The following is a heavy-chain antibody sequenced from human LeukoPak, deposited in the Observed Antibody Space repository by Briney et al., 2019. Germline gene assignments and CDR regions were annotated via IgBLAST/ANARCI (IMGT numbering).Heavy chain of an antibody. J-gene: IGHJ4*02. CDR1: GASINYYF. CDR2: IYSSGST. Sequence: AETLSLTCTASGASINYYFWSWIRQPAGKGLEWIWRIYSSGSTTYNPSLRSRVTSSSDTSTNQFSLNLNSVTAADTAIYYCVRAGRTGDYEGYWGQGALVTVSS. V-gene: IGHV4-4*07. D-gene: IGHD4-17*01. CDR3: VRAGRTGDYEGY.